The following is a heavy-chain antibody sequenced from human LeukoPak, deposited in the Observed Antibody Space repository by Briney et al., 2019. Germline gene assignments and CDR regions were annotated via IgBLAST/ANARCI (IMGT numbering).Heavy chain of an antibody. D-gene: IGHD3-9*01. J-gene: IGHJ4*02. Sequence: SQTLSLTCDISGDSVSSNSAAWNWIRQSPSRGLEWLGRTYYRSKWYNDYAVSVKSRIIINPDTSNNQFSLHLNSMTPEDTAVYYCARAGRGLRFFDWLTYDYWGQGTLVTVSS. CDR2: TYYRSKWYN. CDR1: GDSVSSNSAA. V-gene: IGHV6-1*01. CDR3: ARAGRGLRFFDWLTYDY.